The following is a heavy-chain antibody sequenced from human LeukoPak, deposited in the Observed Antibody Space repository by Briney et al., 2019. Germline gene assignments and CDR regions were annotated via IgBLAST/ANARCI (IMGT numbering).Heavy chain of an antibody. CDR1: GDSVSSNSAA. Sequence: SQTLSLTCAISGDSVSSNSAAWNWIRQSPSRGLEWLGRTYYRSKWYNDYAVSVKSRITINPDTSKNQFSLQLNSVTPEDTAVYYCARDLSSSWAWYYYGMDVWGQGTTVTVSS. CDR3: ARDLSSSWAWYYYGMDV. CDR2: TYYRSKWYN. V-gene: IGHV6-1*01. J-gene: IGHJ6*02. D-gene: IGHD6-13*01.